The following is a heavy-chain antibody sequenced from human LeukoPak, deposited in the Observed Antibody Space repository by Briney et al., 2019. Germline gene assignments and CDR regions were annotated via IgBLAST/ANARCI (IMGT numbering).Heavy chain of an antibody. V-gene: IGHV4-30-4*01. Sequence: PSETLSLTCTVSGGSISSGDYYWSWIRQPPGKGLEWIGYIYYSGSTYYNPSLKSRVTISVDTSKNQFSLKLSSVTAADTAVYYCARTTQGGIFDYWGQGTLVTVSS. CDR2: IYYSGST. J-gene: IGHJ4*02. CDR1: GGSISSGDYY. CDR3: ARTTQGGIFDY. D-gene: IGHD1-1*01.